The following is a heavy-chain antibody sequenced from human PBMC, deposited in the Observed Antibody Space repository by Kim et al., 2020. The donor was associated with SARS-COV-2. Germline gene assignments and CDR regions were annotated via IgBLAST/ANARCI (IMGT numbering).Heavy chain of an antibody. CDR3: AKVGGXYGAWCDY. Sequence: GGSLRLSCAASGFTFSSYAMSWVRQAPGKGLEWVSAISGSGGSTYYADSVKGXFTISRDNSKNTLYLQMNSLRXEDXXVXXXAKVGGXYGAWCDYWGQGT. CDR1: GFTFSSYA. J-gene: IGHJ4*02. D-gene: IGHD6-19*01. CDR2: ISGSGGST. V-gene: IGHV3-23*01.